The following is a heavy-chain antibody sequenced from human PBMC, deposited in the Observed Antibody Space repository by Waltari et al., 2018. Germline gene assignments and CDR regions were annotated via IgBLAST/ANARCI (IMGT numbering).Heavy chain of an antibody. J-gene: IGHJ4*02. V-gene: IGHV3-23*01. D-gene: IGHD6-13*01. CDR2: ISSSGGNS. CDR3: AKRGGTGPVAVAGIHCDY. CDR1: GFSFSTYA. Sequence: EVQLLESGGGLVQPGGSLRLSCAASGFSFSTYAMYWVRQAPGKGVEGFSSISSSGGNSYSTDSVKGRFTISRDNSKNTVYLEVNSLRVEDTATYYCAKRGGTGPVAVAGIHCDYWGQGALVIVSS.